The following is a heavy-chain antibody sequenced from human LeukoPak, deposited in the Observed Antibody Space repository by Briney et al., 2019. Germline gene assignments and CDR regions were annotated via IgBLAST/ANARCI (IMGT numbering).Heavy chain of an antibody. CDR1: GFALSSFW. V-gene: IGHV3-7*01. J-gene: IGHJ5*02. CDR2: IKQDGSEK. D-gene: IGHD6-13*01. Sequence: GGSLRLSCAASGFALSSFWMIWVRQAPGKGMEWVTSIKQDGSEKYYVDSVMGRFTVSRDNAKNSLYLQMNYLRAEDTAVYYCARAHTSSPNWFDPWGQGALVIVSS. CDR3: ARAHTSSPNWFDP.